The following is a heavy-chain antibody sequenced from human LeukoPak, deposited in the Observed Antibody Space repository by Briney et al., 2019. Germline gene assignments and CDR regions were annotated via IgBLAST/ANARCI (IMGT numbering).Heavy chain of an antibody. D-gene: IGHD3-3*01. CDR2: ISSSSSTI. V-gene: IGHV3-48*04. J-gene: IGHJ4*02. Sequence: GGSLRLSCAASGFTFSSYSMNWVRQAPGKGLEWVSYISSSSSTIYYADSVKGRFTISRDNAKNSLYLQMNSLRAEDTAVYYCARDSAHYDFWSGYDYWGQGTLVTVSS. CDR3: ARDSAHYDFWSGYDY. CDR1: GFTFSSYS.